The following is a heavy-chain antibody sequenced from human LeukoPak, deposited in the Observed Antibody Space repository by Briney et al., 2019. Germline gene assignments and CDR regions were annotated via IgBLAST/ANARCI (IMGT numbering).Heavy chain of an antibody. V-gene: IGHV1-46*03. Sequence: GASVKVSCTASGYTLTSYYVHWVRQAPGQGLEWIGMINPSGGSTSYAQKFQGRVAMARDTSTSTVYMELSSLRSEDTAVYYCARQLEFGYYYYMDVWGKGTTVTVSS. J-gene: IGHJ6*03. CDR1: GYTLTSYY. CDR3: ARQLEFGYYYYMDV. D-gene: IGHD1-1*01. CDR2: INPSGGST.